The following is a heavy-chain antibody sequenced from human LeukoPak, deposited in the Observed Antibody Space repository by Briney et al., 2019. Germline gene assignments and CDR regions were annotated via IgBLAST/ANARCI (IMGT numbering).Heavy chain of an antibody. Sequence: PSETLSLTCTVSGYSISRGYYWGWVRQPPGKRLEWIGSIYHIGDTAYNPSLKDRVTISVDTPKNQFSLKLASVTAADTAVYYCAGAEIGDFDSWGQGTLVTVSS. CDR1: GYSISRGYY. CDR2: IYHIGDT. J-gene: IGHJ4*02. D-gene: IGHD3-3*01. CDR3: AGAEIGDFDS. V-gene: IGHV4-38-2*02.